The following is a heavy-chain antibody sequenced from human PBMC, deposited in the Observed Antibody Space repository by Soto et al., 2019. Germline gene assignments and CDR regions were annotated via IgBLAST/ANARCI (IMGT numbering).Heavy chain of an antibody. V-gene: IGHV1-18*04. CDR1: GYTFTSYG. D-gene: IGHD4-17*01. CDR3: AKDYGGNSAHYDS. Sequence: ASVKVSCKASGYTFTSYGISWVRQAPGQGLEWMGWISAYNGNTNYAQKLQGRVTVTTDTSTSTAYMELRGLRSDDTAVYYCAKDYGGNSAHYDSWSQGTLFTVS. J-gene: IGHJ4*02. CDR2: ISAYNGNT.